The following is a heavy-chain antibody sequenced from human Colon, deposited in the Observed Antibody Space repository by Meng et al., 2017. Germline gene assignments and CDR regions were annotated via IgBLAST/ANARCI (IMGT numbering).Heavy chain of an antibody. CDR2: VYHSGST. CDR1: GDSIRSSNW. J-gene: IGHJ4*02. CDR3: ARVIYASGNMAHLDY. V-gene: IGHV4-4*02. Sequence: GHLQESGPGLVQPSGTLSLTCAVSGDSIRSSNWWSWVRQPPGRGLEWIGEVYHSGSTNYNPSLKNRVTMTVDKSKNEFSLTLSSVTAADTAFYYCARVIYASGNMAHLDYWGPGTLVTVSS. D-gene: IGHD2/OR15-2a*01.